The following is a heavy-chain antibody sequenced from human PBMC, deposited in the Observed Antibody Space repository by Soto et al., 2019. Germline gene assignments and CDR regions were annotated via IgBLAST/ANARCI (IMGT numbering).Heavy chain of an antibody. V-gene: IGHV4-30-4*01. J-gene: IGHJ6*02. Sequence: SETLSLTCIVSGDSISSGNKYWSWIRQPPGKGLEWLGYIFSSGTTYHNPSLTSRLSMSLDTSQNQFSLKLNSVTDADTAVYFCARVPSPFDYYYAMDVWGQGTSVTV. CDR3: ARVPSPFDYYYAMDV. D-gene: IGHD3-9*01. CDR2: IFSSGTT. CDR1: GDSISSGNKY.